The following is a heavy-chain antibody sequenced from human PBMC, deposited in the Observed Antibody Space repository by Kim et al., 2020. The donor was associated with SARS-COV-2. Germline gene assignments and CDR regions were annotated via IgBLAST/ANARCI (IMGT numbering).Heavy chain of an antibody. CDR3: AKDTGSRSFDY. CDR1: GFTFSSYA. V-gene: IGHV3-23*01. Sequence: GGSLRLSCVASGFTFSSYAMNWVRQAPGKGLEWVSVIGGSGYHTYYADSVKGRFTISRDNSKNTLFLQMNSLRAEDTAIYYCAKDTGSRSFDYWGQGTL. CDR2: IGGSGYHT. J-gene: IGHJ4*02. D-gene: IGHD2-15*01.